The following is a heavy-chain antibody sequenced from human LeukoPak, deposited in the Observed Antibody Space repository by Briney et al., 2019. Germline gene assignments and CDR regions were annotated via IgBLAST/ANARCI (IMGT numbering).Heavy chain of an antibody. CDR2: IIPIFGTA. V-gene: IGHV1-69*13. Sequence: GASVNVSCKASGGTFSSYAISWVRQAPGPGLEWMGGIIPIFGTANYAQKFQGRVTITADESTSTAYMELSSLRSEDTAVYYCARVLDDSPTEYYFDYWGQGTLVTVSS. D-gene: IGHD3/OR15-3a*01. CDR3: ARVLDDSPTEYYFDY. CDR1: GGTFSSYA. J-gene: IGHJ4*02.